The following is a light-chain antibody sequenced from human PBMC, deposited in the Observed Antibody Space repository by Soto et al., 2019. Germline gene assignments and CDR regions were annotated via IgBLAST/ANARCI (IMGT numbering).Light chain of an antibody. CDR1: SSNIGAGYD. Sequence: QPVLTQPPSVSGAPGQRVTISCTGSSSNIGAGYDVHWYQQLPGTAPRLLIHNNINRPSGVPDRFSGSKSGSSASLAITGLQADDEGDYYCQSYDSSLSGFVFGTGTK. V-gene: IGLV1-40*01. J-gene: IGLJ1*01. CDR3: QSYDSSLSGFV. CDR2: NNI.